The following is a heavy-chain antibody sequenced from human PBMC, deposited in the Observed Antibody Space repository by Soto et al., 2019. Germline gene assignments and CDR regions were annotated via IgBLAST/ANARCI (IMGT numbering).Heavy chain of an antibody. CDR2: MNPNSGNT. V-gene: IGHV1-8*02. Sequence: ASVKVSCKASGYTFNNYDIHWVRQAPGHGLEWMGWMNPNSGNTGYAQNFRGRVTMTQNTAIGTAYMELSSLRSDDTATYYCTRAYGAETFDFWGQGTLVTVSS. CDR3: TRAYGAETFDF. D-gene: IGHD3-10*01. CDR1: GYTFNNYD. J-gene: IGHJ5*01.